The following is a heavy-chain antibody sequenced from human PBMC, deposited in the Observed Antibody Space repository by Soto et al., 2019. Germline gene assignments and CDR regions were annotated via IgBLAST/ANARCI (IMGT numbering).Heavy chain of an antibody. Sequence: ASVKVSCKASGYTFTSYGISWVRQAPGQGLEWMGWISAYNGNTNYAQKLQGRVTMTTDTSTSTAYMELRSLRSDDTAVYYCARANPTYYDSSGYYFFDYWGQGALVTVSS. J-gene: IGHJ4*02. V-gene: IGHV1-18*01. CDR1: GYTFTSYG. CDR3: ARANPTYYDSSGYYFFDY. D-gene: IGHD3-22*01. CDR2: ISAYNGNT.